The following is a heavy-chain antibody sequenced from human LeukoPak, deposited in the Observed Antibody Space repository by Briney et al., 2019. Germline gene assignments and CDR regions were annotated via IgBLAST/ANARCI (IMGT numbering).Heavy chain of an antibody. V-gene: IGHV1-2*02. D-gene: IGHD2-2*02. Sequence: ASVKVSCKASGYTFTGYYMHWVRQAPGQGLEWMGWINPNSGGTNYAQKFQGRVTMTRDTSISTAYMELSRLRSDDTAVHYCARSRYCSSTSCHTINWFDPWGQGTLVTVSS. CDR2: INPNSGGT. CDR1: GYTFTGYY. J-gene: IGHJ5*02. CDR3: ARSRYCSSTSCHTINWFDP.